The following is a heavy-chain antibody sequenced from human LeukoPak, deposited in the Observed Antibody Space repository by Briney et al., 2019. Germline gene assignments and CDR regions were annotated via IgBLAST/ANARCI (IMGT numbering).Heavy chain of an antibody. Sequence: GGSLRLSCAASGFTFSSYAMSWVRQAPGKGLEWVSAISGSGGSTYYADSVKGRFTISRDNSKNTLYLQMNSLRTEDTAVYYCAKSGDSSGYYYQFDYWGQGTLVTVSS. V-gene: IGHV3-23*01. CDR2: ISGSGGST. CDR1: GFTFSSYA. J-gene: IGHJ4*02. D-gene: IGHD3-22*01. CDR3: AKSGDSSGYYYQFDY.